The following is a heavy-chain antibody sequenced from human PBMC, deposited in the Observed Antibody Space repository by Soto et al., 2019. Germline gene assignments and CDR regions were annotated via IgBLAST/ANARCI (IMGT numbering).Heavy chain of an antibody. CDR2: IYQGGSS. J-gene: IGHJ6*02. V-gene: IGHV4-30-2*06. CDR3: ARSFYGVDL. Sequence: SETLSLTCAVSGGSITSGCYAWSWIRQSPGQGLEWIGYIYQGGSSFYNPSLKPRVTIFLDRSKNQFSLNLTSVTAADTAVYYCARSFYGVDLWGQGTPVTVSS. CDR1: GGSITSGCYA.